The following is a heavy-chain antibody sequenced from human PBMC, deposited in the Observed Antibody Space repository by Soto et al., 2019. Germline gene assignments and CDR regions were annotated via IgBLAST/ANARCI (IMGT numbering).Heavy chain of an antibody. V-gene: IGHV3-49*03. CDR3: TRDPPPGIAVAGTVY. CDR1: GFTFGDYA. CDR2: IRSKAYGGTT. J-gene: IGHJ4*01. D-gene: IGHD6-19*01. Sequence: GGSLRLSCTASGFTFGDYAMSWFRQAPGKGLEWVGFIRSKAYGGTTEYAASVKGRFTISRDDSKSIAYLQMNSLKTEDTAVYYCTRDPPPGIAVAGTVYWGHGTLVTVSS.